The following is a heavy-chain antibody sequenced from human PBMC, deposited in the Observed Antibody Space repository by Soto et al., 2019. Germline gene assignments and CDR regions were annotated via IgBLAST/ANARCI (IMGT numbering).Heavy chain of an antibody. D-gene: IGHD5-12*01. CDR3: TTDRHEDIVATAPMNYYGMDV. CDR2: IKSKTDGGTT. CDR1: GFTFSNAW. Sequence: EVQLVESGGGLVKPGGSLRLSCAASGFTFSNAWMNWVRQAPGKGLEWVGRIKSKTDGGTTDYAAPVKGRFTISRDDSKNTLYLQMNSLKTEDTAVYYCTTDRHEDIVATAPMNYYGMDVWGQGTTVTVSS. J-gene: IGHJ6*02. V-gene: IGHV3-15*07.